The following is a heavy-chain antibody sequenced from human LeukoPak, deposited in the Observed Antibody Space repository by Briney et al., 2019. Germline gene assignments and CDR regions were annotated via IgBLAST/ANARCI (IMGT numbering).Heavy chain of an antibody. CDR3: ARDRPRIAVAGGGPYYFDY. D-gene: IGHD6-19*01. J-gene: IGHJ4*02. Sequence: ASVKVSCKASGYTFTGYYMRWVRQAPGQGLEWMGWINPNSGGTNYAQKFQGRVTMTRDTSISTAYMELSRLRSDDTAVYYCARDRPRIAVAGGGPYYFDYWGQGTLVTVSS. CDR1: GYTFTGYY. CDR2: INPNSGGT. V-gene: IGHV1-2*02.